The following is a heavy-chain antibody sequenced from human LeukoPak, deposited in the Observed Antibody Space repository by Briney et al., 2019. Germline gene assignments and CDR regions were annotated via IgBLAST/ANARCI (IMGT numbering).Heavy chain of an antibody. Sequence: GPSVKVSCKASGYTFTGYDINWVRQAIGQGLEWMGWMNPNSGNTGYAPKFQGRVTMTRNTSIGTAYMELSSLRSEDTAVYYCARGSASGSHRTSWGQGTLVTVSS. J-gene: IGHJ5*02. D-gene: IGHD3-10*01. CDR2: MNPNSGNT. CDR1: GYTFTGYD. V-gene: IGHV1-8*01. CDR3: ARGSASGSHRTS.